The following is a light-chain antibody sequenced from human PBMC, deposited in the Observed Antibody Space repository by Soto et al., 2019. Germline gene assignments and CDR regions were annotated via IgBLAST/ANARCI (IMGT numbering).Light chain of an antibody. J-gene: IGKJ2*01. CDR1: QSVSSN. V-gene: IGKV3-15*01. CDR2: GAS. Sequence: EIVMTQSPATLSVSPGGRATLSCRASQSVSSNLAWFQQKPGQSPRLLIYGASTRATGLPARFSGSGSGTEFTLTISSLQSEDFAVYYCQQYNNWPYTFGQGTKLEIK. CDR3: QQYNNWPYT.